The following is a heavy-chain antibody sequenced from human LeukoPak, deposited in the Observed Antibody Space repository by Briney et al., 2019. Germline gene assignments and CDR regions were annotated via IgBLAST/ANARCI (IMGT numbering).Heavy chain of an antibody. V-gene: IGHV1-69*13. CDR3: VRSGPAASNYYYYMDV. D-gene: IGHD6-13*01. CDR1: GGTLISYV. Sequence: ASVTVSCKASGGTLISYVISWVRQAPGQGLEWMGGIIPISGTSNYAQKFLGRVTITADESTSTAYMELSSLRSEDTAVYYCVRSGPAASNYYYYMDVWGKGTTVTVSS. CDR2: IIPISGTS. J-gene: IGHJ6*03.